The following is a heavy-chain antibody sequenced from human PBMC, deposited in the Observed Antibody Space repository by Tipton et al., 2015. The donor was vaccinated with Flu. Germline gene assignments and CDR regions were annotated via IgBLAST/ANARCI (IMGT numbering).Heavy chain of an antibody. CDR3: ARRDYSNYVSDPKSCFDP. CDR1: GFTVNRNH. J-gene: IGHJ5*02. Sequence: QVQLVQSGGGLIQPGESLRLSCAASGFTVNRNHVSWVRQAPGKGLEWIANIFRTGNTYRNPSFKSRVTISVDRSKNQFSLKVFSVTAADTAVYYCARRDYSNYVSDPKSCFDPWGQGILVTVSS. CDR2: IFRTGNT. D-gene: IGHD4-11*01. V-gene: IGHV4-59*08.